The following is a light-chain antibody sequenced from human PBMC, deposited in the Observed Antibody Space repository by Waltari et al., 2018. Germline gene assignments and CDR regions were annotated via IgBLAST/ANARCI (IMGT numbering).Light chain of an antibody. J-gene: IGKJ2*01. CDR3: QQYFDYPYT. CDR2: KAS. Sequence: DIQMTQSPSPLSASVGDRVTITCRASEYISTWLARYQQKPGKAPNLLIYKASSLESGVPSRFSGSGSGTEFTLTISSLQPDDCATYYCQQYFDYPYTFGQGTKLEI. CDR1: EYISTW. V-gene: IGKV1-5*03.